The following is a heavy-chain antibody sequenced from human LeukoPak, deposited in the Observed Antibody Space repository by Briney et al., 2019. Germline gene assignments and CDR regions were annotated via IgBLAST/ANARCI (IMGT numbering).Heavy chain of an antibody. V-gene: IGHV3-23*01. CDR3: AKDDGTDFWSGYSNWFDP. D-gene: IGHD3-3*01. Sequence: GGSLRLSCAASGFTFSSYDMNWVRQAPGQGLEWVSAITTSGGSTFYADSVKGRFTISRDNSKNTLYLQMNSLRAEDTAVYYCAKDDGTDFWSGYSNWFDPWGQGTLVTVSS. CDR2: ITTSGGST. CDR1: GFTFSSYD. J-gene: IGHJ5*02.